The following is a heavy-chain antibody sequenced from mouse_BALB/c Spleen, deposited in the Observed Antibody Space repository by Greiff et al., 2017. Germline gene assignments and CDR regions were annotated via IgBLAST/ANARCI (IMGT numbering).Heavy chain of an antibody. J-gene: IGHJ3*01. CDR2: ISYDGSN. V-gene: IGHV3-6*02. Sequence: EVKLEESGPGLVKPSQSLSLTCSVTGYSITSGYYWNWIRQFPGNKLEWMGYISYDGSNNYNPSLKNRISITRDTSKNQFFLKLNSVTTEDTATYDCARDYDYEAAWFAYWGQGTLVTVSA. CDR1: GYSITSGYY. CDR3: ARDYDYEAAWFAY. D-gene: IGHD2-4*01.